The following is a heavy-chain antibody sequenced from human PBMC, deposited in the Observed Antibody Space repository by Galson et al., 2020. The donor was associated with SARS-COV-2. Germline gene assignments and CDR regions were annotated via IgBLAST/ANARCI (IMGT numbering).Heavy chain of an antibody. J-gene: IGHJ6*02. D-gene: IGHD4-17*01. Sequence: ETSETLSLTCSVSDGPMSSYYWSWIRQPPGKGLEWIGYISYSGSANSNPSLRSRVTISVDLSKSQFSLKVTSVTAADTAVYYCARDPAPLYGDNYYYGMDVWGRGTTVTVSS. CDR2: ISYSGSA. V-gene: IGHV4-59*01. CDR3: ARDPAPLYGDNYYYGMDV. CDR1: DGPMSSYY.